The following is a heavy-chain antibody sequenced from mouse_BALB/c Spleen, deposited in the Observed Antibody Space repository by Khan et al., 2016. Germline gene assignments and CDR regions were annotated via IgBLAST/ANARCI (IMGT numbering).Heavy chain of an antibody. V-gene: IGHV9-2-1*01. CDR2: INTETGEP. J-gene: IGHJ1*01. D-gene: IGHD2-4*01. CDR3: ARHYEAYGYFDV. Sequence: QIQLVQSGPELKKPGETVKISCKASGYTFTAYSIHWAKQAPGKGLKWMGWINTETGEPTYADDFKGRFAFSLETSASTAFLQINYLKNEDAATYFGARHYEAYGYFDVWGAGTTVTVSS. CDR1: GYTFTAYS.